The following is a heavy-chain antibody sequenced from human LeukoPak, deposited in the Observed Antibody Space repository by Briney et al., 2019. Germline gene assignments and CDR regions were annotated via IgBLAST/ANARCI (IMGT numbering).Heavy chain of an antibody. CDR1: GYTFTSYG. D-gene: IGHD6-19*01. CDR2: ISTYNGNT. J-gene: IGHJ5*02. Sequence: GASVEVSCKASGYTFTSYGISWVRQAPGQGLEWMGWISTYNGNTNYAQKLQGRVTMTTDTSTSTAYMELRSLRSDDTAVYYCARASRQWLDWFDPWGQGTLVTVSS. V-gene: IGHV1-18*01. CDR3: ARASRQWLDWFDP.